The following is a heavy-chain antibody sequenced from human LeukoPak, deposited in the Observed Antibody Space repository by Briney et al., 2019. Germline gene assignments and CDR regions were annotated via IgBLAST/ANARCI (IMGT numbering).Heavy chain of an antibody. D-gene: IGHD6-13*01. CDR2: ISSSSSYI. V-gene: IGHV3-21*01. J-gene: IGHJ4*02. CDR3: ASTSAGIAAAGTEDFDY. CDR1: GFTFSSYS. Sequence: GGSLRLSCAASGFTFSSYSMNWVRQAPGKGLEWVSSISSSSSYIYYADSVKGRFTISRDNAKNSLYLQMNSLRAEDTAVYYCASTSAGIAAAGTEDFDYWGQGTLVTVSS.